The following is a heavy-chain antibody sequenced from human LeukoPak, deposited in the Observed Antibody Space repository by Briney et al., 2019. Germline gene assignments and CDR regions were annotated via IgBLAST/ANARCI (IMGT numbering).Heavy chain of an antibody. CDR1: GFTFSDYY. J-gene: IGHJ4*02. V-gene: IGHV3-11*04. CDR2: ISSSGRTI. Sequence: PGGSLSLSCAASGFTFSDYYMSWIRQAPGKGLEWVSYISSSGRTIYYAASVKRLFTISRDNAKTALYLQMNILRAEDTAVYYCASLSLRWPDYWVQGTLVTVSS. CDR3: ASLSLRWPDY. D-gene: IGHD4-23*01.